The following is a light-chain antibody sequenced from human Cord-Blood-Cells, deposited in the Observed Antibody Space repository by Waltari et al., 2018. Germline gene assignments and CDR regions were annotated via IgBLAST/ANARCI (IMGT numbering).Light chain of an antibody. CDR2: QDS. V-gene: IGLV3-1*01. CDR3: QAWDSSSYV. Sequence: SYELTQPPSVSVSPGQTASITCSGDKLGDKYACWYQQKPGQSPVLVIYQDSKRPSGIHERFSGSNSGNTATLTIGGTQAMDEADYYCQAWDSSSYVFGTGTKVTVL. CDR1: KLGDKY. J-gene: IGLJ1*01.